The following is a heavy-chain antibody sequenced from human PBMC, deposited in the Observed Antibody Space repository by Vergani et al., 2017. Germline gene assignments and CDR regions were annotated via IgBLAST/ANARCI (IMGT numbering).Heavy chain of an antibody. CDR3: AXDFAYCSGGSCYRWFDP. J-gene: IGHJ5*02. D-gene: IGHD2-15*01. V-gene: IGHV4-39*07. CDR1: GGSISSSSYY. CDR2: IYYSGST. Sequence: QLQLQESGPGLVKPSETLSLTCTVSGGSISSSSYYWGWIRQPPGKGLEWIGSIYYSGSTYYNPSLKSRVTISVDTSKNQFSLKLSSVTAADTAVYYCAXDFAYCSGGSCYRWFDPWGQGTLVTVSS.